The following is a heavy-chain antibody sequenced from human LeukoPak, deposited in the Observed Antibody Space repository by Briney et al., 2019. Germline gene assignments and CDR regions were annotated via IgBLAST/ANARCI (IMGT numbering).Heavy chain of an antibody. Sequence: ASVKVSCKASGYTFTSYGISWVRQAPGQGLEWMGWISAYNGNTNYAQKLQGRVTTTTDTSTSTAYMELRSLRSDDTAVYYCARVTNYDYVWGSFAFDIWGQGTMVTISS. CDR3: ARVTNYDYVWGSFAFDI. D-gene: IGHD3-16*01. V-gene: IGHV1-18*01. CDR2: ISAYNGNT. J-gene: IGHJ3*02. CDR1: GYTFTSYG.